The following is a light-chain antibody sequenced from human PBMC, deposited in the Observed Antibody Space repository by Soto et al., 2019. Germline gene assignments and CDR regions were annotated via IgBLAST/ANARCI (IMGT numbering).Light chain of an antibody. J-gene: IGLJ2*01. V-gene: IGLV2-14*03. CDR1: SSDVGGYNY. CDR3: SAYTISSTVV. Sequence: QSALTQPASVSESPGQSITISCTGTSSDVGGYNYVSWYQHHPGKAPKLMIYDVTNRPSGVSNRFSGSKSGNTASLTISGLQAEDEADYYCSAYTISSTVVFGGGTKVDVL. CDR2: DVT.